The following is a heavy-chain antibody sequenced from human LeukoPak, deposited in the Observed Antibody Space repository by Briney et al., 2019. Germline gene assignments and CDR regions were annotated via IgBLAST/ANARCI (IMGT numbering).Heavy chain of an antibody. J-gene: IGHJ4*02. CDR3: VEEVEAADPPLGHLNLDS. CDR2: ISSSGTT. V-gene: IGHV4-39*02. Sequence: PSETLSLTCIVSGGSISSSIYYWAWVRQPPGKGLEWVGTISSSGTTYYSPSLRSRLTISVDTSKNHFSLKLTSVTAADTAVYYCVEEVEAADPPLGHLNLDSWGQGTLAPVSS. D-gene: IGHD7-27*01. CDR1: GGSISSSIYY.